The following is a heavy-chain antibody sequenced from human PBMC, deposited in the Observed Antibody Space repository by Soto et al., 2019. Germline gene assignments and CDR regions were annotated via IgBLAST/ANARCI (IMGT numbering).Heavy chain of an antibody. V-gene: IGHV4-30-4*01. J-gene: IGHJ4*02. CDR1: GGSISSGDYY. D-gene: IGHD3-22*01. CDR2: IYYSGST. CDR3: ARSPYYYDSSGYYPLDY. Sequence: QVQLQESGPGLVKPSQTLSLTCTVSGGSISSGDYYWSWIRQPPGKGLEWIGYIYYSGSTYYNPSLKSRVTISVDTSKNQFSLKLSSVTAADTAVYYCARSPYYYDSSGYYPLDYWGQGTLVTVSS.